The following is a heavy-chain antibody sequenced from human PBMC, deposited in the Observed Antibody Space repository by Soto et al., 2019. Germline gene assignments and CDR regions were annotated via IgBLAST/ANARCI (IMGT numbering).Heavy chain of an antibody. V-gene: IGHV3-74*01. Sequence: GGSLRLSCAASGFTFSSYWMHWVRQASGKGLVWVSRISFDGSTTTYADSVKGRFAISRDNAKNKLYLQMNSLRAEDTAVYYCARGGAHTAMANEYWGQGALVTVSS. D-gene: IGHD1-1*01. J-gene: IGHJ4*02. CDR2: ISFDGSTT. CDR1: GFTFSSYW. CDR3: ARGGAHTAMANEY.